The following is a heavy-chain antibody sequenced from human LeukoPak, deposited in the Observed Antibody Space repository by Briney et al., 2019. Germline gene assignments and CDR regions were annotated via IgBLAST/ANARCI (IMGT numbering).Heavy chain of an antibody. Sequence: SQTLSLTCTISGGSISSGDYYRSWIRQPPGKGLEWTGYIYYSGSTYYNPSLKSRVTISVDTSKNQFSLKLRSVTGTDTAVDCCARGRTPSGYWGEGNLVTVSS. CDR3: ARGRTPSGY. CDR2: IYYSGST. J-gene: IGHJ4*02. V-gene: IGHV4-30-4*01. CDR1: GGSISSGDYY.